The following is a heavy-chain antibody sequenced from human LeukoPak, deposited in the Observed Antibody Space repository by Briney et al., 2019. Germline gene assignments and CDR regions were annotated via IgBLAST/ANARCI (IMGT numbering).Heavy chain of an antibody. CDR2: ISPDNGGT. J-gene: IGHJ4*02. CDR1: ENTFTGHY. V-gene: IGHV1-2*02. Sequence: ASMKVSCKASENTFTGHYVHWVRQAPGQGLEWMGWISPDNGGTNYAQKFRGRVTVTRDTSIRTAYMELGSLTSDDTAVYYCARYSAQGTYWGQGTLVTVSS. CDR3: ARYSAQGTY. D-gene: IGHD1-7*01.